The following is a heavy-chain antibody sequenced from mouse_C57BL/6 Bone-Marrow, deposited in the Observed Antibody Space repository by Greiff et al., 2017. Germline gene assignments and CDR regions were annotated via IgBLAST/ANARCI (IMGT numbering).Heavy chain of an antibody. CDR2: IWSGGST. J-gene: IGHJ3*01. Sequence: QVQLQQSGPGLVQPSQSLSITCPVSGFSLTSYGVHWVRQSPGKGLEWLGVIWSGGSTDYNAAFISRLSISKDNSKSQVFFKMNSLQADDTAIDYCARIYDGYYVGFAYWGQGTLVTVAA. CDR3: ARIYDGYYVGFAY. V-gene: IGHV2-2*01. CDR1: GFSLTSYG. D-gene: IGHD2-3*01.